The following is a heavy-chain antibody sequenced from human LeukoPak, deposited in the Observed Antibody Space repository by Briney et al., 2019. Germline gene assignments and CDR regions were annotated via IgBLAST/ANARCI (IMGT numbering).Heavy chain of an antibody. CDR3: AKGLGPSALNGRVFDF. CDR1: GFIFSNYA. CDR2: ITDSSDDT. Sequence: GGCLRLSCAASGFIFSNYAMSWVRLAPGKGLEWVSIITDSSDDTKHADSVRGRFTISRDNSKNILYLQMNSLRVEDTAVYFCAKGLGPSALNGRVFDFWGQGTLVTVSS. J-gene: IGHJ4*02. V-gene: IGHV3-23*01. D-gene: IGHD2-2*01.